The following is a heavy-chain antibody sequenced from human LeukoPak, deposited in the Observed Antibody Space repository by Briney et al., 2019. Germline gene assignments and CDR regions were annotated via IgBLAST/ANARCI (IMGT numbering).Heavy chain of an antibody. Sequence: GGSLRLSCAASGFTFSSYAMSWVRQAPGKGLEWVSVISGSGDSADYADSVKGRFTISRDNAKNTLYLQMNSLRAEDTAVYYCARRIQGMAPYYFDYWGQGTLVTVSS. J-gene: IGHJ4*02. CDR3: ARRIQGMAPYYFDY. CDR2: ISGSGDSA. V-gene: IGHV3-23*01. CDR1: GFTFSSYA. D-gene: IGHD5-24*01.